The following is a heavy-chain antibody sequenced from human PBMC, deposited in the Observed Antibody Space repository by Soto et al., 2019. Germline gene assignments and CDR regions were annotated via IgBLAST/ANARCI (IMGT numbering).Heavy chain of an antibody. V-gene: IGHV1-18*01. D-gene: IGHD3-10*01. J-gene: IGHJ4*02. CDR1: GYTFSIYG. CDR2: TRPNNGNT. Sequence: ASGKVSCKASGYTFSIYGRDWVRQAPGQGLEWMGWTRPNNGNTKYAQNLQGRVTMTTDTSTSTAYMELRSLRPDDTAVYYCVRDLDGSGSYYTDYWGQGTLVTVSS. CDR3: VRDLDGSGSYYTDY.